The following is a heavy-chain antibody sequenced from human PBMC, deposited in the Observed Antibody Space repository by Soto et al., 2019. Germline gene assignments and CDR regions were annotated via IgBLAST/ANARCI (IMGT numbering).Heavy chain of an antibody. CDR1: GFTFSSYS. CDR2: ISSSSYI. Sequence: WGSLRLSCAASGFTFSSYSMNWVRQAPGKGLEWVSSISSSSYIYYADSVKGRFTISRGNAKNSLYLQMNSLRAEDTAVYYCASLKGPLELGSMIVPEPYYGLDVWGRGSTVTVSS. D-gene: IGHD3-22*01. CDR3: ASLKGPLELGSMIVPEPYYGLDV. V-gene: IGHV3-21*01. J-gene: IGHJ6*04.